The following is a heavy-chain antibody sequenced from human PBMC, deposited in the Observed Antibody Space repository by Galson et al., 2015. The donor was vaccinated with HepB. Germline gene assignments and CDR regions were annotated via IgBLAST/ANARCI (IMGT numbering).Heavy chain of an antibody. CDR1: VYTFTSYH. CDR3: ARGGSENDSFYYFDY. V-gene: IGHV1-46*04. D-gene: IGHD1-1*01. CDR2: INPRGFST. J-gene: IGHJ4*02. Sequence: SVKVSCKASVYTFTSYHITWVRQAPGQGLEWMGIINPRGFSTNYAQNLQGRVTMTRDTSTSTVYMELRRLRSEDTAVYYCARGGSENDSFYYFDYWGQGTLVTVSS.